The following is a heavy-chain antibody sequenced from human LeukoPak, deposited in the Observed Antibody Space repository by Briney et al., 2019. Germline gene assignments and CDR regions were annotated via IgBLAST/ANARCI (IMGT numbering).Heavy chain of an antibody. V-gene: IGHV4-4*07. CDR2: IYTSGST. D-gene: IGHD5-18*01. Sequence: SETLSLTCTVSGGSISSYYWSWIRQPAGKGLEWIGCIYTSGSTNYNPSLKSRVTMSVDTSKNQFSLKLSSVTAADTAVYYCARHTAMVRAYYYYYYGMDVWGQGTTVTVSS. CDR1: GGSISSYY. CDR3: ARHTAMVRAYYYYYYGMDV. J-gene: IGHJ6*02.